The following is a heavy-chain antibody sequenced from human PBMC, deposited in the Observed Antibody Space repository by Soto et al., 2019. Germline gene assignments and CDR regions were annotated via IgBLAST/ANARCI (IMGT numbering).Heavy chain of an antibody. Sequence: VQLVESGGGLVKPGGSLRLSCAASGFTFSSYSMNWVRQAPGKGLEWVSSISSSSSYIYYADSVKGRFTISRDNAKNSLYLQMNSLRAEDTAVYYCARDRSSSWYSGGMDVWGQGTTVTVSS. V-gene: IGHV3-21*01. CDR1: GFTFSSYS. D-gene: IGHD6-13*01. CDR2: ISSSSSYI. CDR3: ARDRSSSWYSGGMDV. J-gene: IGHJ6*02.